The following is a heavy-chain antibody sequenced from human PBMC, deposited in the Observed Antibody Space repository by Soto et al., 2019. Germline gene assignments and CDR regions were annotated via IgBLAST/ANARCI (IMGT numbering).Heavy chain of an antibody. CDR2: IYYSGST. V-gene: IGHV4-39*02. Sequence: QLQLQESGPGLVKPSETLSLTCTVSGGSISSSSYYWGWIRQPPGKGLEWIGSIYYSGSTYYNPSLNSRSTIPLDTYQSHLSLKLSSVNAADTGVYYCAGEYYAFWSGQDYWGQGTLVTVSS. J-gene: IGHJ4*02. D-gene: IGHD3-3*01. CDR3: AGEYYAFWSGQDY. CDR1: GGSISSSSYY.